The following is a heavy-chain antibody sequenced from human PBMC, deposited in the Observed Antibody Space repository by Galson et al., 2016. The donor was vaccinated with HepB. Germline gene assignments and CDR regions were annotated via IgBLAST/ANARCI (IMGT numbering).Heavy chain of an antibody. CDR3: ARDGRAWVGLDV. D-gene: IGHD3/OR15-3a*01. Sequence: ETLSLTCAVSGASISGHYWSWIRQPPGKGLEWIGYVHYSGITNYNPSLKSRVSIAIDTSKTHFSLRPTSLTVADTAIYYCARDGRAWVGLDVWGQGTTVTVSS. CDR1: GASISGHY. V-gene: IGHV4-59*11. J-gene: IGHJ6*02. CDR2: VHYSGIT.